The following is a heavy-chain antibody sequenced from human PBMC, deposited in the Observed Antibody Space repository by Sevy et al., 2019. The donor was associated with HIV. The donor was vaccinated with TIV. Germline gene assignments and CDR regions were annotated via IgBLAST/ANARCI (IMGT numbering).Heavy chain of an antibody. J-gene: IGHJ3*02. D-gene: IGHD3-16*01. Sequence: GGSLRLSCAASGFTFSSYAMHWVCQAPGKGLEWVAVISYDGSNKYYADSVKGRFTISRDNSKNTLYLQMNSLRAEDTAVYYCARESGWGVKPAHDAFDIWGQGTMVTVSS. CDR3: ARESGWGVKPAHDAFDI. CDR1: GFTFSSYA. V-gene: IGHV3-30*04. CDR2: ISYDGSNK.